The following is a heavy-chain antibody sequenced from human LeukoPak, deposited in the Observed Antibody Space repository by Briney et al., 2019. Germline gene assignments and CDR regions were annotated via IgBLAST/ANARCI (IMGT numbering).Heavy chain of an antibody. Sequence: PGGSLRLSCAASGFTFSNYAMSWVRQAPGKGLDWVSVIGGSDSSTYYADSVKGRFTISRDNSKNTLHLQMNSLRAEDTAVYYCARDPCSDGSCYPSYYYGMDVWGQGTTVTVSS. CDR3: ARDPCSDGSCYPSYYYGMDV. J-gene: IGHJ6*02. CDR2: IGGSDSST. D-gene: IGHD2-15*01. CDR1: GFTFSNYA. V-gene: IGHV3-23*01.